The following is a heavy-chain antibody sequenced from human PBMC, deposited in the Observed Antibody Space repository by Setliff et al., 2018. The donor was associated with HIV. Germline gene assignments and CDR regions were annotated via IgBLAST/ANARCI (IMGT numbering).Heavy chain of an antibody. D-gene: IGHD6-6*01. CDR1: GFTFSSYT. CDR3: VMFSASSG. V-gene: IGHV3-21*01. J-gene: IGHJ4*02. Sequence: PGGSLRLSCAASGFTFSSYTMNWVRQAPGKGLEWVSSITSSGYTYYADSVKGRFTISRDDAKNSLYLQMNSLRAEDTAVYYCVMFSASSGWGQGTQVTVSS. CDR2: ITSSGYT.